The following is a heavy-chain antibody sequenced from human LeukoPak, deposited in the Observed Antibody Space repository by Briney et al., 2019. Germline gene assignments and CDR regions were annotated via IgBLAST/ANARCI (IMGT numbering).Heavy chain of an antibody. CDR1: GFIFSSFW. J-gene: IGHJ4*02. D-gene: IGHD5-12*01. V-gene: IGHV3-7*01. CDR3: ARGGLIDY. Sequence: GGSLRLSCGASGFIFSSFWMSWVRQAPGKGLEWVANIKEDGSDKYYVDSVKGRFTISRDNAKNTLYLQMNSLRDEDTAVYYCARGGLIDYWGQGTLVTVSS. CDR2: IKEDGSDK.